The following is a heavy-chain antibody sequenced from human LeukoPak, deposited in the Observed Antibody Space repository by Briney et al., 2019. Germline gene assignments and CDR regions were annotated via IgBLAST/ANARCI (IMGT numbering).Heavy chain of an antibody. CDR1: GGYIITSGHY. CDR2: IYYTGGT. CDR3: ARERSSSGGHSWFDP. D-gene: IGHD4-23*01. J-gene: IGHJ5*02. Sequence: SETLSLTFTVSGGYIITSGHYWGWIRQPPGTGLEWIGSIYYTGGTSTNPFFRSRIYISVETSKKQFSLNLTSVTAADAAVYYCARERSSSGGHSWFDPWGQGTLVTVSS. V-gene: IGHV4-39*07.